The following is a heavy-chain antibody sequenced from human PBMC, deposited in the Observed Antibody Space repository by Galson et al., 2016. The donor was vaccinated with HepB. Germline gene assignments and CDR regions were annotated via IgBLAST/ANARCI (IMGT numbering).Heavy chain of an antibody. CDR2: IRSTSNGYAA. J-gene: IGHJ6*03. CDR1: GFTLSGSA. V-gene: IGHV3-73*01. Sequence: SLRLSCAASGFTLSGSAMHWVRQASGKGLEWVGRIRSTSNGYAATYGASVKGRFTISNDDSKNTAYLQMNSLKTEDSAVYYCTRIAAAANNSYYYMDVWGKGTTVTVSS. CDR3: TRIAAAANNSYYYMDV. D-gene: IGHD6-25*01.